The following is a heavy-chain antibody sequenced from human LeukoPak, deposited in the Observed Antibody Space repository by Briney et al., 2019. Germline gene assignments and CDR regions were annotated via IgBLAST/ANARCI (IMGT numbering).Heavy chain of an antibody. CDR1: GGSFSGYY. V-gene: IGHV4-34*01. CDR2: INHSGST. J-gene: IGHJ3*02. D-gene: IGHD2-2*02. Sequence: SETLSLTCAVYGGSFSGYYWSWIRQPPGKGLEWIGEINHSGSTNYNPSLKSRVTISVDTSKNQFSLKLSSVTAADTAVYYCARRGRGYCSSTSCYRAGAFDIWGQGTMVTVSP. CDR3: ARRGRGYCSSTSCYRAGAFDI.